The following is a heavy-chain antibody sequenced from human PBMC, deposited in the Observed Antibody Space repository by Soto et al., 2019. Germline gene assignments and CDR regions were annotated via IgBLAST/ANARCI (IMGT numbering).Heavy chain of an antibody. Sequence: PSETLSLTCAVYGGSFSGYYWSWIRQPPGKGLEWIGEINHSGSTNYNPSLKSRVTISVDTSKNQFSLKLSSVTAADTAVYYCARLDIVATISLDPWGQGTLVTVSS. D-gene: IGHD5-12*01. CDR2: INHSGST. V-gene: IGHV4-34*01. J-gene: IGHJ5*02. CDR1: GGSFSGYY. CDR3: ARLDIVATISLDP.